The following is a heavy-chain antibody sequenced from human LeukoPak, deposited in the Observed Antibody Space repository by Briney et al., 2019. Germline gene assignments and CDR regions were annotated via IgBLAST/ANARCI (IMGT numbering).Heavy chain of an antibody. Sequence: GGSLRLSCAASGFTFSSYWMSWVRQAPGKGLEWVANIKQDGSEKYYVDSVKGRFTISRDNAKNTLYLQMNSLRAEDTAVYHCARAGYGSGIYMDVWGKGTAVTISS. CDR1: GFTFSSYW. CDR2: IKQDGSEK. J-gene: IGHJ6*03. D-gene: IGHD3-10*01. V-gene: IGHV3-7*01. CDR3: ARAGYGSGIYMDV.